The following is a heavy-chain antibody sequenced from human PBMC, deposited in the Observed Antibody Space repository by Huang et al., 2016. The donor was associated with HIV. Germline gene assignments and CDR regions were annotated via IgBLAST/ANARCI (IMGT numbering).Heavy chain of an antibody. V-gene: IGHV3-30*02. CDR3: AKGSGHFDS. CDR2: SSYDGNGR. D-gene: IGHD2-8*02. CDR1: SYG. Sequence: SYGIHWVRQAPGKGLEWVAFSSYDGNGRSYAGSVKGRFSISRQNSKSTVSLQMNSLRVEDSGVYFCAKGSGHFDSWGQGTLVTVSP. J-gene: IGHJ5*01.